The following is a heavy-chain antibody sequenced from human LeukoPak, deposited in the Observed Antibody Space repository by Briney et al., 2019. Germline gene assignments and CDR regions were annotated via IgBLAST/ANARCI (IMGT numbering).Heavy chain of an antibody. CDR1: GGTFSSYA. CDR2: IIPIFGTA. D-gene: IGHD6-13*01. V-gene: IGHV1-69*01. CDR3: ARDGYSSSLDAFDI. J-gene: IGHJ3*02. Sequence: SVKVSCKASGGTFSSYAISWVRQAPGQGLEWMGGIIPIFGTANYAQKFQGRVTITADESTSTAYMELSSMRSEDTAVYYCARDGYSSSLDAFDIWGQGTMVTVSS.